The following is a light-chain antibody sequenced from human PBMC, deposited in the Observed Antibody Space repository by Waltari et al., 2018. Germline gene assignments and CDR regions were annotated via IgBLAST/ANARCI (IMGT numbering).Light chain of an antibody. CDR2: EKT. Sequence: QSVLTQPPSVSAAPGQRVTISCSGGSSNIGNNFVSWYRQFPGTAPKLLTYEKTEGPPGIPGRFAGSKSGTSATLDITGLQAGDEADYYCGTWDSSLSGAVFGGGTHLTVL. CDR1: SSNIGNNF. V-gene: IGLV1-51*02. CDR3: GTWDSSLSGAV. J-gene: IGLJ7*01.